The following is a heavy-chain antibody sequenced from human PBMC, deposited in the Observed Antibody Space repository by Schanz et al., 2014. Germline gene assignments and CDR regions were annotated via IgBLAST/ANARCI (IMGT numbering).Heavy chain of an antibody. V-gene: IGHV3-33*06. J-gene: IGHJ6*02. CDR3: VKDLQRELLRDDHYYGMDV. D-gene: IGHD1-26*01. CDR1: GFTFSSYW. CDR2: VCYDGSKK. Sequence: VQLVESGGGLVQPGGSLRLSCAASGFTFSSYWMSWVRQVPGKGLEWVAVVCYDGSKKYYADSVKGRFTTSRDNSKNTMYLQMNSLRAEDTAVYYCVKDLQRELLRDDHYYGMDVWGQGTTVTVSS.